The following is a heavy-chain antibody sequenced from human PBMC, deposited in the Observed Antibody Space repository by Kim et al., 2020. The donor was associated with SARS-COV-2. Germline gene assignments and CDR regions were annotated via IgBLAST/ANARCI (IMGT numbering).Heavy chain of an antibody. J-gene: IGHJ4*02. D-gene: IGHD1-26*01. Sequence: SETLSLTCTVSGGSISSGGYYWSWIRQHPGKGLEWIGYIYYSGSTYYNPSLKSRVTISVDTSKNQFSLKLSSVTAADTAVYYCARVVRVGAPGDESWGQGTLVTVSS. V-gene: IGHV4-31*03. CDR3: ARVVRVGAPGDES. CDR1: GGSISSGGYY. CDR2: IYYSGST.